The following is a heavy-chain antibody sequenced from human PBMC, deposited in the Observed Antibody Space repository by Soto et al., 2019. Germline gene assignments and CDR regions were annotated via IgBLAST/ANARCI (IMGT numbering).Heavy chain of an antibody. D-gene: IGHD2-2*01. CDR1: GGSISSGGYY. CDR2: IYYSGST. J-gene: IGHJ5*02. Sequence: QVQLQESGPGLVKPSQTLSLTCTVSGGSISSGGYYWSWIRQHPGKGLEWIGYIYYSGSTYYNPCLSCRVTISGDTSKNLCSPGLSSVTAADIAEYYCSRDDIVVGRFDPWGQGTLVTVSS. CDR3: SRDDIVVGRFDP. V-gene: IGHV4-31*03.